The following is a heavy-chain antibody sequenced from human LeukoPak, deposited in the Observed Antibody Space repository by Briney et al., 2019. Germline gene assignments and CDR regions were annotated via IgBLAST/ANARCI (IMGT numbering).Heavy chain of an antibody. J-gene: IGHJ4*02. CDR2: ISAYNGNT. Sequence: GASVKVSCKASGYTFTSYGISWVRQAPGQGLEWMGWISAYNGNTNYAQKLQGRVTMTTDTSTSTAYMELRSLRSDDTAVYYCARVSVLLWFGEILPPAPGDDYWGQGTLVTVSS. CDR3: ARVSVLLWFGEILPPAPGDDY. CDR1: GYTFTSYG. D-gene: IGHD3-10*01. V-gene: IGHV1-18*01.